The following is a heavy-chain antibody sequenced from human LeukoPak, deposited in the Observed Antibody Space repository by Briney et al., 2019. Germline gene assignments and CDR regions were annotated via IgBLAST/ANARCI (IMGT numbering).Heavy chain of an antibody. Sequence: ASVKVSCKASGGTFSSYAISWVRQAPGQGLEWMGIMHPSGGSTSYAQKFQGRVTMTRDTSTSTVDMELSSLRAEDTAVYYCAKDLRFLDSNYMDVWGKGTTVTVSS. CDR2: MHPSGGST. D-gene: IGHD3-3*01. CDR1: GGTFSSYA. CDR3: AKDLRFLDSNYMDV. V-gene: IGHV1-46*01. J-gene: IGHJ6*03.